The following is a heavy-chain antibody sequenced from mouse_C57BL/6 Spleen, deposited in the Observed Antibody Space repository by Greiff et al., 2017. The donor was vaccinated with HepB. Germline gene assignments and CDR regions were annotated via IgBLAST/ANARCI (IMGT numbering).Heavy chain of an antibody. Sequence: QVQLKQPGAELVKPGASVKLSCKASGYTFTSYWMHWVKQRPGRGLEWIGRIDPNSGGTKYNEKFKSKATLTVDKPSSTAYMQLSSLTSEDSAVYYCAKSWDYGSPGFAYWGQGTLVTVSA. CDR3: AKSWDYGSPGFAY. CDR2: IDPNSGGT. V-gene: IGHV1-72*01. CDR1: GYTFTSYW. J-gene: IGHJ3*01. D-gene: IGHD1-1*01.